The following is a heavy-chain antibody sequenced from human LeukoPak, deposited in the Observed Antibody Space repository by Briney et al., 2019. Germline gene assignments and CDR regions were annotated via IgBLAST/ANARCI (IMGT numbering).Heavy chain of an antibody. CDR3: ARDHQQQLVLGY. CDR2: INPSGGST. Sequence: ASVKVSCKASGYTFTSYYMHWVRQAPGQGLEWMGIINPSGGSTSYAQKFQGRVTMTRDTSTSTVYMELSSLRAEDTAVYYCARDHQQQLVLGYWGQGTLVTVSS. CDR1: GYTFTSYY. D-gene: IGHD6-13*01. J-gene: IGHJ4*02. V-gene: IGHV1-46*01.